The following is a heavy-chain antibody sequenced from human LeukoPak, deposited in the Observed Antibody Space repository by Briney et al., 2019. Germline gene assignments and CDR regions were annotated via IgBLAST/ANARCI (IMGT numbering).Heavy chain of an antibody. D-gene: IGHD3-10*01. CDR2: IYYSGST. J-gene: IGHJ5*02. CDR3: ARDAPYYGFDP. CDR1: GGSISSGGYY. Sequence: SETLPLTCTVSGGSISSGGYYWSWIRQHPGKGLEWIGYIYYSGSTYYNPSLKSRVTISVDTSKNQFSLKLSSVTAADTAVYYCARDAPYYGFDPWGQGTLVTVSS. V-gene: IGHV4-31*03.